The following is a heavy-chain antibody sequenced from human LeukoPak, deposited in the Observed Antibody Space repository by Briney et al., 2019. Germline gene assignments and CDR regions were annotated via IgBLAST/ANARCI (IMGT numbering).Heavy chain of an antibody. V-gene: IGHV1-18*01. D-gene: IGHD5-24*01. CDR1: GYTFTSYG. J-gene: IGHJ6*02. Sequence: WASVKVSCEASGYTFTSYGISWVRQAPGQGLEWMGWISAYNGNTNYAQKLQGRVTMTTDTSTSTAYMELRSLRSDDTAVYYCARAIELATIAYYYYGMDVWGQGTTVTVSS. CDR3: ARAIELATIAYYYYGMDV. CDR2: ISAYNGNT.